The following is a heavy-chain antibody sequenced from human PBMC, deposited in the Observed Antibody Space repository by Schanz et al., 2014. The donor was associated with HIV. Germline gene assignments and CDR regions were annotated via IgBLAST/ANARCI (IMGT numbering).Heavy chain of an antibody. V-gene: IGHV3-9*01. D-gene: IGHD4-4*01. J-gene: IGHJ6*02. CDR3: ARETVNYYYGMDV. Sequence: EVQLVESGGGLVQPGRSLRLSCEASGFTFDDYDMHWVRQAPGKGLEWVSSISWNSGNIGYADSVKGRFTISRDNGKDSLYLQMNSLRAEDTAVYYCARETVNYYYGMDVWGQGTTVTVSS. CDR1: GFTFDDYD. CDR2: ISWNSGNI.